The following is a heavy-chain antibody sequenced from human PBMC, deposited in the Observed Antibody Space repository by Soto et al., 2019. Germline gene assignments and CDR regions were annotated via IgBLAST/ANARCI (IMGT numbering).Heavy chain of an antibody. CDR2: VYPGYSYT. CDR3: ARQGDYYGSGSYYKYYYYGMDV. Sequence: PAASPTLSCKDSGYSFTSYWIGWVREMPGKGLEWMGIVYPGYSYTGYSASFQGHVTISADKSISTAYLQWSSLKASDTAMYYCARQGDYYGSGSYYKYYYYGMDVWGQGTTVTVSS. D-gene: IGHD3-10*01. CDR1: GYSFTSYW. V-gene: IGHV5-51*01. J-gene: IGHJ6*02.